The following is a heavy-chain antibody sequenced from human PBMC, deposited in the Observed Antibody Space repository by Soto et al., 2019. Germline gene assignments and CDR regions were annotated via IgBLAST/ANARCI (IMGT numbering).Heavy chain of an antibody. D-gene: IGHD2-15*01. CDR1: GFTLSNYW. Sequence: AGGSLRLSCAASGFTLSNYWMNWVRQVPGKGLEWVANKKEDGSEEYYLDSVKGRFTISRDNAKNSVYLQMSSLRAEDTAVYYCVRDESGGARAFEIWGQGTMVTVSS. V-gene: IGHV3-7*01. J-gene: IGHJ3*02. CDR2: KKEDGSEE. CDR3: VRDESGGARAFEI.